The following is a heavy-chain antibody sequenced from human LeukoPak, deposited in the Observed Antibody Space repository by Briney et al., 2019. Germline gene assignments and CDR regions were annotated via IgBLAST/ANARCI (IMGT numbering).Heavy chain of an antibody. J-gene: IGHJ3*02. Sequence: GGSLRLSCAASGFTFSSYWMSWVRQAPGKGREWVANIKQDGSEKYYVDSVKGRFTISRDNAENSLYLQMNSLRAEDTAVYYCAREYYYDSSGYQGDAFDIWGQGTMVTVSS. CDR1: GFTFSSYW. D-gene: IGHD3-22*01. V-gene: IGHV3-7*01. CDR3: AREYYYDSSGYQGDAFDI. CDR2: IKQDGSEK.